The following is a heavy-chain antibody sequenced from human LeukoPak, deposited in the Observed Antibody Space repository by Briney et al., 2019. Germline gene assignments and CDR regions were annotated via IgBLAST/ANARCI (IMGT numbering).Heavy chain of an antibody. CDR3: ARDTGQYAPGTPGFTRFDP. D-gene: IGHD3-10*01. Sequence: SETLSVTCTVSGYSISSGYYWGWIRPPPGKGLEWIGSICHSGSTYYNPSLKSRVTISVDTSKNQFSLKLSSVTAADTAVYYCARDTGQYAPGTPGFTRFDPWGQGALVTVSS. V-gene: IGHV4-38-2*02. J-gene: IGHJ5*02. CDR1: GYSISSGYY. CDR2: ICHSGST.